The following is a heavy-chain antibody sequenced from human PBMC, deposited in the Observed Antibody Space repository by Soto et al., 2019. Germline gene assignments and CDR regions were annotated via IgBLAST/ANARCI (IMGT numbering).Heavy chain of an antibody. Sequence: PGGSLRLSCAASGFTFSSYWMHWVRQAPGKGLEWVSAIRSSGDYTYYVDSVKGRFTISRDNSKNTLYLQMNSLRDEDTAVYYCARDYYDSSGYFDYWGQGTLVTVSS. D-gene: IGHD3-22*01. CDR3: ARDYYDSSGYFDY. CDR1: GFTFSSYW. V-gene: IGHV3-21*01. CDR2: IRSSGDYT. J-gene: IGHJ4*02.